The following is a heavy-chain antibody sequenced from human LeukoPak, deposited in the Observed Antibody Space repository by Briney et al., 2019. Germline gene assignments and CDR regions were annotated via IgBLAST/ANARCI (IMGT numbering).Heavy chain of an antibody. D-gene: IGHD3-10*01. V-gene: IGHV4-34*01. Sequence: PSETLSLTCAVYGGSFSGYYWSWIRQPPGKGLEWIGEINHSGSTNYNPSLKSRVTISVDTSKNQFSLKLSSVTAADTAVYYCARRWFGELSGYYYYYMDVSGKGTTVTVSS. J-gene: IGHJ6*03. CDR3: ARRWFGELSGYYYYYMDV. CDR2: INHSGST. CDR1: GGSFSGYY.